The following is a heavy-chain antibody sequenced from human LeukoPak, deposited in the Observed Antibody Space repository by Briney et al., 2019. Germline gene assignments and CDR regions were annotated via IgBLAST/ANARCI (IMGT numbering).Heavy chain of an antibody. V-gene: IGHV4-59*01. CDR1: GGSISSYY. J-gene: IGHJ4*01. Sequence: SETLSLTCTVSGGSISSYYWTWIRQAPGKGLEWIGFIYSSGSTKYNPSLESRVTISVDTSKNQFSLKLSSVTAADTAVYYCARDAGSTLDCWGQGTLVTVSS. CDR2: IYSSGST. CDR3: ARDAGSTLDC.